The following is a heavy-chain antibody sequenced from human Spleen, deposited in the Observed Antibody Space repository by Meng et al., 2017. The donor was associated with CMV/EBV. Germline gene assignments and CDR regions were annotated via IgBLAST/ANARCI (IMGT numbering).Heavy chain of an antibody. J-gene: IGHJ6*02. CDR3: ARVCGSSSTPNYGMDV. Sequence: GESLKISCAASGFTFSSYAMHWVRQAPGKGLEWVAVISYDGSNKYYADSVKGRFTISRDNSKNTLYLQMNSLRAEDTAVYYCARVCGSSSTPNYGMDVWGQGTTVTVSS. D-gene: IGHD6-6*01. CDR1: GFTFSSYA. CDR2: ISYDGSNK. V-gene: IGHV3-30*04.